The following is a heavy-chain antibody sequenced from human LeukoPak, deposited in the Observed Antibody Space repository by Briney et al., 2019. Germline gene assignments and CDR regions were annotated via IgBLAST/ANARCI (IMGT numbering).Heavy chain of an antibody. Sequence: SETLSLTCTVSGGSISSYYWSWIRQPAGKGLEWIGRIHTSGSTNYNPSLKGRVTMSVDTSKNQFSLKLSSVTAADTAVYYCARDRYYYDSSGYYQLDYWGQGTLVTVSS. CDR2: IHTSGST. V-gene: IGHV4-4*07. CDR1: GGSISSYY. J-gene: IGHJ4*02. CDR3: ARDRYYYDSSGYYQLDY. D-gene: IGHD3-22*01.